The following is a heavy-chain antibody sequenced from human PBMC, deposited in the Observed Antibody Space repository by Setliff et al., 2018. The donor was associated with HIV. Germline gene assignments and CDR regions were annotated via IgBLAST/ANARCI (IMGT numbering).Heavy chain of an antibody. CDR3: ARGFRCGRIFGIDY. J-gene: IGHJ4*02. CDR2: IYHTGST. Sequence: SETLSLTCAVSGGSISSSNWWSWVRQPPGKGLEWIGEIYHTGSTNYNPSLKSRVTISVDKSNNQFSLKLSSVTAADTAVYYCARGFRCGRIFGIDYWGQGTLGTVS. D-gene: IGHD3-3*01. CDR1: GGSISSSNW. V-gene: IGHV4-4*02.